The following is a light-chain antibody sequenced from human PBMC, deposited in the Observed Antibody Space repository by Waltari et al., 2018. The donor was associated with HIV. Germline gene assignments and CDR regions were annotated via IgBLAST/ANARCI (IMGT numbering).Light chain of an antibody. V-gene: IGKV1-39*01. J-gene: IGKJ2*01. CDR3: QQSYSTLTTT. CDR2: AAS. Sequence: DIQMTQFPSSLSASIGDRVSITCRASQSISDYLNWYQQTPGKAPKLLIHAASTLQSRVPSRFSGTGSGTDFTLTISSLQPEDFATYYCQQSYSTLTTTFGQGTRLEI. CDR1: QSISDY.